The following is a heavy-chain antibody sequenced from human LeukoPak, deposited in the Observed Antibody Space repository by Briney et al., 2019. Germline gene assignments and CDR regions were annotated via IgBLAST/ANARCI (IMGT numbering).Heavy chain of an antibody. CDR2: ISGSGGST. CDR1: GFTFSSYA. D-gene: IGHD3-22*01. V-gene: IGHV3-23*01. Sequence: PGGSLRLSCAASGFTFSSYAMSWVRRAPGKGLEWVSAISGSGGSTYYADPVKGRFTISRDNSKNTLYLQMNSLRAEDTAVYYCAKDGMIVSGAFDIWGQGTMVTVSS. CDR3: AKDGMIVSGAFDI. J-gene: IGHJ3*02.